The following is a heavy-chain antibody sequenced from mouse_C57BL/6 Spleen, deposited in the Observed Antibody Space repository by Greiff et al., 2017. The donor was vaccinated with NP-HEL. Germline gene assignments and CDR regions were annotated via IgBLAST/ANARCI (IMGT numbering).Heavy chain of an antibody. J-gene: IGHJ2*01. CDR2: ISSGSSTI. D-gene: IGHD1-1*01. Sequence: EVKLVESGGGLVKPGGSLKLSCAASGFTFSDYGMHWVRQAPEKGLEWVAYISSGSSTIYYADTVKGRFTISRDNAKNTLFLQMTSLRSEDTAMYYCARMGYYGSPYYFDYWGQGTTLTVSS. CDR3: ARMGYYGSPYYFDY. V-gene: IGHV5-17*01. CDR1: GFTFSDYG.